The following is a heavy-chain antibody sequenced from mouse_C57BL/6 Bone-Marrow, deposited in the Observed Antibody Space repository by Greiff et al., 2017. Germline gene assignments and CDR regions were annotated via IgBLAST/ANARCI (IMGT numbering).Heavy chain of an antibody. V-gene: IGHV5-9*01. CDR3: ASYDYEEGY. Sequence: EVKLMESGGGLVKPGGSLKLSCAASGFTFSSYTMSWVRQTPEKRLEWVATISGGGGNTYYPDSVKGRFTISRDNAKNTLYLQMSSLRSEDTALYYCASYDYEEGYWGQGTTLTVSS. D-gene: IGHD2-4*01. J-gene: IGHJ2*01. CDR2: ISGGGGNT. CDR1: GFTFSSYT.